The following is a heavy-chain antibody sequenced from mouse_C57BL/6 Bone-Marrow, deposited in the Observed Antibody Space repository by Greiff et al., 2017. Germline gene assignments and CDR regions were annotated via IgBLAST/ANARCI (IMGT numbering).Heavy chain of an antibody. D-gene: IGHD1-1*01. J-gene: IGHJ3*01. CDR2: INPSSGYT. V-gene: IGHV1-4*01. Sequence: VQLQQSGAELARPGASVKMSCKASGYTFTSYTMHWVQQSPGQGLEWIGYINPSSGYTKYNQKFKDKATLTADKSSSTAYMQLSSLTCEVSAVYYCAFYGSSAWFAYWGQGTPVTVSA. CDR1: GYTFTSYT. CDR3: AFYGSSAWFAY.